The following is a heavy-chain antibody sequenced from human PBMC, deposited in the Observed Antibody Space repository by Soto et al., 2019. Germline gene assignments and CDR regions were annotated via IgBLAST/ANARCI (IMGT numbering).Heavy chain of an antibody. V-gene: IGHV4-34*01. Sequence: NPSETLSLTCAVYGGSFSGYYWSWIRQPPGKGLEWIGEINHSGSTNYNPSLKSRVTISVDTSKNQSSLKLSSVTAADTAVYYCARARYYYYGMDVWGQGTTVTVSS. CDR3: ARARYYYYGMDV. J-gene: IGHJ6*02. CDR2: INHSGST. CDR1: GGSFSGYY.